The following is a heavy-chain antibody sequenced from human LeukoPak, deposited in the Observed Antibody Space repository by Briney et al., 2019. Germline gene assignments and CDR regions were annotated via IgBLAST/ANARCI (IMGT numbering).Heavy chain of an antibody. CDR1: AFTFSNYA. Sequence: GGSLRLSCAASAFTFSNYAMSWVRRAPGKGLEWVSAISGSGGSTYYADSVKGRFTIPRDNSKNTLYLQMNSLRAEDTAVYYCAKVGDCSGGSCYLNWFDPWGQGTLVTVSS. J-gene: IGHJ5*02. CDR2: ISGSGGST. D-gene: IGHD2-15*01. CDR3: AKVGDCSGGSCYLNWFDP. V-gene: IGHV3-23*01.